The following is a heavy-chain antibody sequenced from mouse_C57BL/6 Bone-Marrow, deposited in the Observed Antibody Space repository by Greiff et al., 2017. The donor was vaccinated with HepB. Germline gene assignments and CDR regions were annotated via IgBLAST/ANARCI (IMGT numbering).Heavy chain of an antibody. V-gene: IGHV5-6*01. J-gene: IGHJ3*01. CDR1: GFTFSSYG. Sequence: EVHLVESGGDLVKPGGSLKLSCAASGFTFSSYGMSWVRQTPDKRLEWVATISSGGSYTYYPDSVKGRFTIARDNAKNTLYLQMSSLKSEDTAMYYCARNYYGSMAWFAYWGQGTLVTVSA. D-gene: IGHD1-1*01. CDR2: ISSGGSYT. CDR3: ARNYYGSMAWFAY.